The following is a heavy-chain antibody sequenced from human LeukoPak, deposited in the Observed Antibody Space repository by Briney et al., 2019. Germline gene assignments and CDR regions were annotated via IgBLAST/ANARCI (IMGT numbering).Heavy chain of an antibody. V-gene: IGHV3-23*01. CDR2: ISSSGSGGNT. J-gene: IGHJ4*02. CDR1: GVTLSNYA. Sequence: PGGSLRLSCVASGVTLSNYAMSWARQAPGKGLEWVSGISSSGSGGNTYYADSVKGRFTISRDNSKNTLYLQMNSLRAEDTAVYYCARVTELLFDYWGQGTLVTVSS. D-gene: IGHD1-26*01. CDR3: ARVTELLFDY.